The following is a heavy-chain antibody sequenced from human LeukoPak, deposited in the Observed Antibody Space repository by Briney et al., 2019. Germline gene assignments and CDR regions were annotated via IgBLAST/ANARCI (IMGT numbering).Heavy chain of an antibody. CDR2: IYHSGHT. J-gene: IGHJ4*02. D-gene: IGHD6-13*01. Sequence: PSETLSLTCGVSGDSISSGGYSWSWIRQPPGNGLEWIGYIYHSGHTNYNPSLKSRVSISVDRSKNQFSLKLRSVTAADTAVYYCARARVSMATAGSFFDFWGQGTLVTVSS. CDR3: ARARVSMATAGSFFDF. V-gene: IGHV4-30-2*01. CDR1: GDSISSGGYS.